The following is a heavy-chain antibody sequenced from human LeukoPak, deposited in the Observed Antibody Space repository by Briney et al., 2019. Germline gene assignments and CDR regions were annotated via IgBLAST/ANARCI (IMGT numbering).Heavy chain of an antibody. V-gene: IGHV3-30-3*01. D-gene: IGHD2-15*01. CDR3: AGELGGAFDI. CDR2: ISYDGSNK. J-gene: IGHJ3*02. CDR1: GFTFSSYA. Sequence: PGGSLRLSCAASGFTFSSYAMHWVRQAPGKGLEWVAVISYDGSNKYYADSVKGRFTISRDNSKNTLYLQMNSLRAEDTAVYYCAGELGGAFDIWGQGTMVTVSS.